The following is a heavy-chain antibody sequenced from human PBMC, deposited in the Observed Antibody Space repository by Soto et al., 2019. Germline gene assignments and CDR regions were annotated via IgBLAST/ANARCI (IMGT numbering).Heavy chain of an antibody. D-gene: IGHD1-26*01. Sequence: ASVKVSCKASGYTFTVYYVHWVRQAPGQGLEWMGWINPKSGGTMYPQRFQGRVTMTWDTSISTAYMALTRLRSDDTAVYYCARDLAKGGGSAGFDYWGQGTLVTVSS. V-gene: IGHV1-2*02. CDR2: INPKSGGT. CDR1: GYTFTVYY. CDR3: ARDLAKGGGSAGFDY. J-gene: IGHJ4*02.